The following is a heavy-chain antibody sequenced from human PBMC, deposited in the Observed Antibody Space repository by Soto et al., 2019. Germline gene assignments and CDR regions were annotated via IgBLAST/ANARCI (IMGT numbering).Heavy chain of an antibody. CDR3: ATVFEH. CDR2: VDSAGSGT. V-gene: IGHV3-74*01. J-gene: IGHJ4*02. CDR1: GINFSGYW. Sequence: VPLVESGGGSVQPGGSLRLSCVASGINFSGYWMHWVRQVPGKGLEWVARVDSAGSGTSYADFVKGRFTVSRDNAKYTVSLQMDSLRVKDTAVYYCATVFEHWGQGIPVNVSS.